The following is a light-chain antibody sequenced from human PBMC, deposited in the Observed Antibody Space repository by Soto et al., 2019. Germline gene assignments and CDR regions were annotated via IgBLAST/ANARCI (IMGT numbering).Light chain of an antibody. CDR3: SSYAGSNNVV. V-gene: IGLV2-8*01. CDR2: KVS. Sequence: QSVLTQPPSASGSPGQSVTISCTGTSSDVGGYNYVSWYQQHPGKAPKLPIYKVSKRPSGVPDRFSGSNSGNTASLTVSGLQAEDEADYYCSSYAGSNNVVFDGGTQLTVL. J-gene: IGLJ2*01. CDR1: SSDVGGYNY.